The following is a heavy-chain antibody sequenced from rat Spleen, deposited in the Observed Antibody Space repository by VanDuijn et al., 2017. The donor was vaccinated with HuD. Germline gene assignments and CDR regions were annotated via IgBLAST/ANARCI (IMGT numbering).Heavy chain of an antibody. CDR1: GFTFSNYY. Sequence: EVQLVESGGGLVQPGRSLKLSCAASGFTFSNYYMAWVRQAPTKGLEWVAYISTGGGSTYYRDSVKGRFTISRDNAKSTLYLQMDSLRSEDTATYYCTTGGLGTTEFDYWGQGVMVTVSS. CDR2: ISTGGGST. V-gene: IGHV5-27*01. J-gene: IGHJ2*01. CDR3: TTGGLGTTEFDY. D-gene: IGHD1-5*01.